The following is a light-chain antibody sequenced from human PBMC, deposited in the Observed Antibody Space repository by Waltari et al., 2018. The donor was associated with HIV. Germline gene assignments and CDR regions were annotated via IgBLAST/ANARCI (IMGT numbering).Light chain of an antibody. J-gene: IGKJ4*01. V-gene: IGKV4-1*01. CDR3: QQYYTTPPT. CDR1: TSLSSSSNDKNY. CDR2: WAS. Sequence: VVRTYPPDPPAAPPRGTATLDCTPSTSLSSSSNDKNYLAWYQQKPGQPPRLLLFWASTRESGIPERFTGSGSGTYFTLTISSLQAEDVAVYYCQQYYTTPPTFGGGTKVEIK.